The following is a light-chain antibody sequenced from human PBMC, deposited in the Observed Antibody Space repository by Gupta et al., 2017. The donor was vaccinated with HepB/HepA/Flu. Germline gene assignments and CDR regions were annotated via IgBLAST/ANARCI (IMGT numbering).Light chain of an antibody. Sequence: EIQMTQSPSFVSATVGDRVTITCRASQDIRSWLAWYQQKPGSAPKLLIYTASTLQSGVPSRFSGSGSGTYFTLTISSLQPEDFATYYCQQTNSLPLTFGGGTKVEIK. CDR3: QQTNSLPLT. J-gene: IGKJ4*01. V-gene: IGKV1-12*01. CDR2: TAS. CDR1: QDIRSW.